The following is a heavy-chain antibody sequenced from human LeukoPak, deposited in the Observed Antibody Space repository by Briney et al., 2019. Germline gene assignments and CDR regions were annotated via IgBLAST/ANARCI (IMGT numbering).Heavy chain of an antibody. V-gene: IGHV3-11*01. D-gene: IGHD5-18*01. CDR2: ISSSGSTI. J-gene: IGHJ5*02. CDR1: GFTFSDYY. Sequence: GGSLRLSCAASGFTFSDYYTSWIRQAPGKGLEWVSYISSSGSTICYADSVKGRFTISRDNGKNSLSLQMNSLRAEDTAVYYCARVEYIYGYGSWGQGTLVTVSS. CDR3: ARVEYIYGYGS.